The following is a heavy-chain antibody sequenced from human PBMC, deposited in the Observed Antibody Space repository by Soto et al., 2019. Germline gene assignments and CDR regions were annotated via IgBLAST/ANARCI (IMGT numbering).Heavy chain of an antibody. CDR1: SDSIAGENW. Sequence: QVQLQESGPGLVKPSETLSLTCTVSSDSIAGENWWSWVRQPPGLGLEWIGEVFHTGGTNYNPSRMSRVTMEVDKSKNQFSLTLIYTAVADSAVYYCARVFSSGSSRLYSFDFWGQGTLVSVSS. V-gene: IGHV4-4*02. CDR2: VFHTGGT. D-gene: IGHD2-2*01. J-gene: IGHJ4*02. CDR3: ARVFSSGSSRLYSFDF.